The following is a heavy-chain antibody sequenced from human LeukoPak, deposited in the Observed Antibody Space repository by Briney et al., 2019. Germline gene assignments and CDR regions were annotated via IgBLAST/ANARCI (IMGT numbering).Heavy chain of an antibody. CDR3: AGERGYDSSGYLTNPGVSWFDP. J-gene: IGHJ5*02. D-gene: IGHD3-22*01. CDR1: GFTVSSNY. V-gene: IGHV3-53*01. CDR2: IYSGGTT. Sequence: GGSLRLSCAASGFTVSSNYMSWVRQAPGKGLEWVSVIYSGGTTYYADSVKGRFTISRDNSKNTLYLQMNSLRAEDTAVYYCAGERGYDSSGYLTNPGVSWFDPWGQGTLVTVSS.